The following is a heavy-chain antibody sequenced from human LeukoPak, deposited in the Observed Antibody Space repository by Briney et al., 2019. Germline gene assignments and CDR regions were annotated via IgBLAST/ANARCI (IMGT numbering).Heavy chain of an antibody. CDR2: ISYDGSNK. CDR3: AKVFLGQFDP. J-gene: IGHJ5*02. Sequence: GRSLRLSCAASGFTFSSYAMHWVRQAPGKGLEWVAVISYDGSNKYYADSVKGRFTISRDNSKNTLYLQMNSLRAEDTAVYYCAKVFLGQFDPWGQGTLVTVSS. CDR1: GFTFSSYA. V-gene: IGHV3-30-3*01. D-gene: IGHD2-21*01.